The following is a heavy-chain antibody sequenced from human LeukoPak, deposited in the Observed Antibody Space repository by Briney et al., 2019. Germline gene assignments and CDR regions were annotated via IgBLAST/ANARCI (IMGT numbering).Heavy chain of an antibody. V-gene: IGHV3-30*03. J-gene: IGHJ4*02. CDR2: ISYDGSNK. Sequence: GGSLRLSCAASGFTFSSYGMHWVRQAPGKGLEWVAVISYDGSNKYYADSVKGRFTISRDNSKNTLYLQMNSLRAEDTAVYYCARVTGNWNDGDYWGQGTLVTVSS. CDR3: ARVTGNWNDGDY. CDR1: GFTFSSYG. D-gene: IGHD1-20*01.